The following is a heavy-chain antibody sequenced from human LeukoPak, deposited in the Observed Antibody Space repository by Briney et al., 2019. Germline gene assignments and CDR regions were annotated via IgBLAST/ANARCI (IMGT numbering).Heavy chain of an antibody. CDR2: IYYSGST. V-gene: IGHV4-39*01. CDR3: ARSWPGTTYFDY. J-gene: IGHJ4*02. Sequence: SETLSLTCTVSGGSISSSSYYWGWIRQPPGKGLEWIGSIYYSGSTYYNPSLQSRVTISVDTSKNQFSLKLSSVTAADTAVYYCARSWPGTTYFDYWGQGTLVTVSS. CDR1: GGSISSSSYY. D-gene: IGHD3-10*01.